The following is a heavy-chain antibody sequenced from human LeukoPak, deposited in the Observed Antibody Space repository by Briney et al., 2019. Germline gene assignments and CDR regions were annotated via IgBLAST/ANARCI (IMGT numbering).Heavy chain of an antibody. Sequence: GESLKTSCKGSGYSFTSYWIGWVRQMPGKGLEWMGIIYSGDSDTRYSPSFQGQVTISADKSISTAYLQWSSLKASDTAMYYCARRYCSSTSCYAAFDIWGQGTMVTVSS. D-gene: IGHD2-2*01. CDR2: IYSGDSDT. CDR3: ARRYCSSTSCYAAFDI. CDR1: GYSFTSYW. V-gene: IGHV5-51*01. J-gene: IGHJ3*02.